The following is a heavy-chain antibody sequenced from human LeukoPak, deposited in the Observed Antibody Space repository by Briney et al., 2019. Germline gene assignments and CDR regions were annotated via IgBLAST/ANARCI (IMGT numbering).Heavy chain of an antibody. Sequence: GGSLRLSCAASGFTFSSYGMHWVRQAPGKGLEWVAFIRYDGSNKYYADSVKGRFAISRDNSKNTLYLQMNSLRAEDTAVYYRAKEARGPFDIWGQGTMVTVSS. CDR2: IRYDGSNK. V-gene: IGHV3-30*02. CDR1: GFTFSSYG. CDR3: AKEARGPFDI. J-gene: IGHJ3*02. D-gene: IGHD1-26*01.